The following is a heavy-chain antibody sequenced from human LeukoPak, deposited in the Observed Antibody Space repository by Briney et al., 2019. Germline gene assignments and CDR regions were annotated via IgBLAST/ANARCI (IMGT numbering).Heavy chain of an antibody. CDR1: TXSXXX. J-gene: IGHJ5*02. CDR2: ISSSSSYI. Sequence: TXSXXXXSWVRQAPGKGLEWVSSISSSSSYIYYADSVKGQFTMCRDNGKNSLYMQMNSLRAEDTAVYYCARDSYSSTLEPWGQGTLVTVSS. D-gene: IGHD6-13*01. CDR3: ARDSYSSTLEP. V-gene: IGHV3-21*01.